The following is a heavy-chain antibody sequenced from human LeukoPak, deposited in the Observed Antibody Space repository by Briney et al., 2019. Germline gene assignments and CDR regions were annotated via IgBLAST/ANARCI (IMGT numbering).Heavy chain of an antibody. D-gene: IGHD4-17*01. CDR1: GGSISSSSYY. V-gene: IGHV4-39*07. CDR3: ARSYGDYVSYYYMDV. Sequence: SETLSLTCTVSGGSISSSSYYWGWIRQPPGKGLEWIGSIHYSGSTNYNPSLKSRVTISIDTSKNQFSLNLRSVTAADTAVYYCARSYGDYVSYYYMDVWGKGTTVTVSS. J-gene: IGHJ6*03. CDR2: IHYSGST.